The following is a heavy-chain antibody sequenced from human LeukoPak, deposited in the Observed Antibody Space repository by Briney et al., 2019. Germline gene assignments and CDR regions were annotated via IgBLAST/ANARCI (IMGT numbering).Heavy chain of an antibody. CDR3: AXCRGYSYGYADC. Sequence: GGSLRLSCAASGFTFSGFGMNWVRQAPGKGLEWVSYISTSSTIYYADSVKGRFTVSRDNAKNSLYLQMNSLTAEDTAVYYCAXCRGYSYGYADCWGQGTLVTVSS. D-gene: IGHD5-18*01. CDR2: ISTSSTI. J-gene: IGHJ4*02. V-gene: IGHV3-48*01. CDR1: GFTFSGFG.